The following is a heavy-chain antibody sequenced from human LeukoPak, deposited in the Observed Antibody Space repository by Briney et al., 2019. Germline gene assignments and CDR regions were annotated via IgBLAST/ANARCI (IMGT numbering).Heavy chain of an antibody. J-gene: IGHJ6*02. D-gene: IGHD6-13*01. CDR1: GYTFTGYY. Sequence: ASVKVSCKASGYTFTGYYMHWVRQAAGQGLEWMGGINPNSGGTNYAQKFQGRVTMTRDTSISTAYMELSRLRSDDTAVYYCARDLAAAGSTPSSMDVWGQGTTVTVSS. V-gene: IGHV1-2*02. CDR3: ARDLAAAGSTPSSMDV. CDR2: INPNSGGT.